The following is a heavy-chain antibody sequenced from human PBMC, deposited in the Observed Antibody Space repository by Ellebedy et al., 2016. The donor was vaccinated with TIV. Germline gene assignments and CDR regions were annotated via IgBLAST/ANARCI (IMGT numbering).Heavy chain of an antibody. Sequence: SGPTLVKPTQTLTLTCTFSGFSLYTSGMCVNWVRQPPGKALEWLARIDWDESKYYSTSLKTRLTISKDASKNQVVITMSNMDPVDTAIYYCARMIARSAPSGYYFAMDVWGQGTTVTVSS. V-gene: IGHV2-70*11. CDR1: GFSLYTSGMC. D-gene: IGHD2-21*01. CDR3: ARMIARSAPSGYYFAMDV. J-gene: IGHJ6*02. CDR2: IDWDESK.